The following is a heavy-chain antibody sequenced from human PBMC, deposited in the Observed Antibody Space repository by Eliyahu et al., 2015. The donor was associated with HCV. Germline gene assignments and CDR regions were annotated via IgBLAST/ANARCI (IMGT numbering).Heavy chain of an antibody. CDR3: ARRPAHYYDSRGCDY. J-gene: IGHJ4*02. D-gene: IGHD3-22*01. V-gene: IGHV1-8*01. CDR2: MNPNSGDT. Sequence: QVQLVQSGAEVXKPGASVKVSCKVSGXTXTNYDINWAXQXTGQGLEWMGWMNPNSGDTGXXQKFQGRVSMTRNTSITTAYMELSSLRSDDTAVYYCARRPAHYYDSRGCDYWGPGTLVTVSS. CDR1: GXTXTNYD.